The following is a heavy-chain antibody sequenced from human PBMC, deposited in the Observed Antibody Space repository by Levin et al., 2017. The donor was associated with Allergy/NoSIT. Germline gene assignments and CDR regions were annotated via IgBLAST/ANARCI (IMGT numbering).Heavy chain of an antibody. D-gene: IGHD4-17*01. CDR3: ARWVTETRSWYYYGMDV. V-gene: IGHV3-21*01. Sequence: SGGSLRLSCAASGFTFSSYSMNWVRQAPGKGLEWVSSISSSSSYIYYADSVKGRFTISRDNAKNSLYLQMNSLRAEDTAVYYCARWVTETRSWYYYGMDVWGQGTTVTVSS. CDR1: GFTFSSYS. CDR2: ISSSSSYI. J-gene: IGHJ6*02.